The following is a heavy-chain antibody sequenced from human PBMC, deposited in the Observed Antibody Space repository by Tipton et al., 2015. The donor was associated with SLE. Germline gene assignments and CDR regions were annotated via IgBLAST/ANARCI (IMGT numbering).Heavy chain of an antibody. D-gene: IGHD6-19*01. J-gene: IGHJ6*02. Sequence: QSGAEVKKPGASVKVSCKASGYTFTSYAISWVRQAPGQGLEWMGWIFPIFRTADYAQKFQGRVTITTDESTSTAYMELRSLRSEDTAVYYCARVGGGWSYYYYGMDVWGQGTTVTVSS. CDR3: ARVGGGWSYYYYGMDV. V-gene: IGHV1-69*05. CDR1: GYTFTSYA. CDR2: IFPIFRTA.